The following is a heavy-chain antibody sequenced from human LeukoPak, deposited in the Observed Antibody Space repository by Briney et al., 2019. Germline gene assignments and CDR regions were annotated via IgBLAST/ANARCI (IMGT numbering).Heavy chain of an antibody. CDR2: ISGSGTNT. V-gene: IGHV3-23*01. CDR3: AISPGSITMVRGPESIDY. J-gene: IGHJ4*02. Sequence: GGSLRLSCATSGFTFNTHTMHWVRQAPGKGLEWLSSISGSGTNTYYADSVKGRFTISRDNSKNTLYLQMNSLRAEDTAVYYCAISPGSITMVRGPESIDYWGQGTLVTVSS. CDR1: GFTFNTHT. D-gene: IGHD3-10*01.